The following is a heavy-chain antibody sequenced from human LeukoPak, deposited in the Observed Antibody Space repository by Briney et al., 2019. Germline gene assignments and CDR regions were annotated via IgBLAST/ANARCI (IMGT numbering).Heavy chain of an antibody. Sequence: SETLSLTCAVYGGSFSGYYWSWIRQPPGKGLEWIGEINHSGSTNYNPSLKSRVTISVDTSKNQFSLKLSSVTAADTAVYYCASEAPSIAVAGTGSGYWGQGTLVTVSS. J-gene: IGHJ4*02. CDR2: INHSGST. CDR3: ASEAPSIAVAGTGSGY. D-gene: IGHD6-19*01. V-gene: IGHV4-34*01. CDR1: GGSFSGYY.